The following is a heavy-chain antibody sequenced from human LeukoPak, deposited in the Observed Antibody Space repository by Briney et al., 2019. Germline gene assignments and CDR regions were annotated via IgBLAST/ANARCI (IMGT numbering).Heavy chain of an antibody. CDR3: AKDEVEDIVVVPAAVNWFDP. Sequence: GGSLRLPCAASGFTFSSYAMSWVRQAPGKGLEWVSAISGSGGSTYYADSVKGRFTISRDNSKNTLYLQMNSLRAEDTAVYYCAKDEVEDIVVVPAAVNWFDPWGQGTLVTVSS. CDR2: ISGSGGST. V-gene: IGHV3-23*01. D-gene: IGHD2-2*01. J-gene: IGHJ5*02. CDR1: GFTFSSYA.